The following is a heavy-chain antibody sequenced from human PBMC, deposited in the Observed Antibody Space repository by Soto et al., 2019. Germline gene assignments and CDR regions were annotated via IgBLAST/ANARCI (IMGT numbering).Heavy chain of an antibody. CDR1: GYTFTTYG. CDR3: ARTHKGDYLPPLDX. Sequence: ASGKVSFKTSGYTFTTYGISWVRQAPGQGLEWIGCITPFNDKTNYEKNIQGRFTMTTDTSTNTAYLELRSMTSEDTAVYYFARTHKGDYLPPLDXWGQGTLVTVSX. V-gene: IGHV1-18*01. D-gene: IGHD4-17*01. J-gene: IGHJ4*02. CDR2: ITPFNDKT.